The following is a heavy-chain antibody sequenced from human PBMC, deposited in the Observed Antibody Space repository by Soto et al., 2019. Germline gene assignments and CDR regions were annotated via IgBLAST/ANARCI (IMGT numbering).Heavy chain of an antibody. V-gene: IGHV2-5*02. D-gene: IGHD3-9*01. CDR1: GFSLSTSGVG. J-gene: IGHJ5*02. Sequence: QITLKESGPTLVKPTQTLTLTCTFSGFSLSTSGVGVGWIRQPPGKALEWLALIYWDDDKRYSPSLKSRLTLAKDTAKNQVVLTRTNMDPVDTATYYCAHRRTGMFWFDPWGQGTLVTVSS. CDR3: AHRRTGMFWFDP. CDR2: IYWDDDK.